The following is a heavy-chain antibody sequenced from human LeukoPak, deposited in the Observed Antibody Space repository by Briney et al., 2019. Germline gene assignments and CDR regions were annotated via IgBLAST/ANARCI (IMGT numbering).Heavy chain of an antibody. J-gene: IGHJ4*02. CDR3: ARQAGGYYDSSGYYLWYFDH. CDR2: IYYSGST. Sequence: PSETLSLTCTVSGGSISSSSYYWGWIRQPPGKGLEWIGSIYYSGSTYYNPSLKSRVTISVDTSKNQFSLKLSSVTAADTAVYYCARQAGGYYDSSGYYLWYFDHWGQGTLVTVSS. V-gene: IGHV4-39*01. CDR1: GGSISSSSYY. D-gene: IGHD3-22*01.